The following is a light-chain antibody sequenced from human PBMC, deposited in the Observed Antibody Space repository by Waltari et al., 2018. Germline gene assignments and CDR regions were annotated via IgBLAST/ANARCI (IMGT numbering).Light chain of an antibody. CDR2: KAS. J-gene: IGKJ5*01. V-gene: IGKV1-5*03. Sequence: DIDMSQTPSTLSASVGDRVPITCGASQSINIWLAWYQQKPGQAPKFLSNKASNLQSGVPSRFSGSGSGTEFTLTISSLQPEDFATYYCQQYNSYPVTFGQGTRVEIK. CDR3: QQYNSYPVT. CDR1: QSINIW.